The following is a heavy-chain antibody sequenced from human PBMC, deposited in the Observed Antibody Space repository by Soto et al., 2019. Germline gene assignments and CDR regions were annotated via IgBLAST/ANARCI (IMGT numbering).Heavy chain of an antibody. V-gene: IGHV3-30*18. J-gene: IGHJ4*02. CDR2: ISHDGNSK. Sequence: QVQLVESGGGVVQPGTSLRLSCAASGFTFSDHGMHWVRQAPGKGLEWVAVISHDGNSKYYGDSVKGRFTVSRDNSNNMAYLQMNSLRLEDTAMYYCAKQFDLGGLGDYWGQGTLVTVSS. CDR3: AKQFDLGGLGDY. D-gene: IGHD1-26*01. CDR1: GFTFSDHG.